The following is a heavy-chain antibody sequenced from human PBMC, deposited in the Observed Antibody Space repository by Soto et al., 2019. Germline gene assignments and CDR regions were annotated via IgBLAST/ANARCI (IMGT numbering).Heavy chain of an antibody. J-gene: IGHJ6*01. CDR2: IYSGGST. CDR3: GRDSMVGGTG. CDR1: VFTVSSNY. D-gene: IGHD1-26*01. Sequence: PVGSLRLSCASSVFTVSSNYMSCVRHSPGKWLEWVSVIYSGGSTYYADSVKGRFTISRDNSKNTLYLQMNSLRAEDTAVYYCGRDSMVGGTGWGQGARDTVSS. V-gene: IGHV3-53*01.